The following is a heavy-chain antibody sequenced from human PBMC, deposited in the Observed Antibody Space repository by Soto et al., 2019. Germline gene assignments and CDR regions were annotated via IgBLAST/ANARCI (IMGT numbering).Heavy chain of an antibody. CDR3: AREGYSGSYELGYYFDY. V-gene: IGHV3-30*03. CDR2: ISYDGSNK. D-gene: IGHD1-26*01. J-gene: IGHJ4*02. Sequence: QVQLVESGGGVVQPGRSLRLSCAASGFTFSSYGMHWVRQAPGEGLEWVAVISYDGSNKYYADSVKGRFTISRDNSKNTLYLQMNSLRAEDTAVYYCAREGYSGSYELGYYFDYWGQGTLVTVSS. CDR1: GFTFSSYG.